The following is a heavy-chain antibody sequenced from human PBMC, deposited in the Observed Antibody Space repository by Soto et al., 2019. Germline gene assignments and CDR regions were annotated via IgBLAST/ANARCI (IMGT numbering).Heavy chain of an antibody. J-gene: IGHJ6*02. CDR1: GGTFSSYA. CDR2: IIPIFGTA. Sequence: GASVKVSCKASGGTFSSYAISWVRQAPGQGLEWMGGIIPIFGTANYAQKFQGRVTITADESTSTAYMELSSLRSEDTAVYYCARVTVVVPAAILGSDYYYYYGMDVLGQGTTVTVSS. D-gene: IGHD2-2*02. CDR3: ARVTVVVPAAILGSDYYYYYGMDV. V-gene: IGHV1-69*13.